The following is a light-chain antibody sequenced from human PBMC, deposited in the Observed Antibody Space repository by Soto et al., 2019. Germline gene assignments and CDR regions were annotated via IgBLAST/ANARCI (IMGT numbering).Light chain of an antibody. CDR2: SDN. V-gene: IGLV1-44*01. CDR1: SSNIGSNI. Sequence: QAVVTQPPSASGTPGQRVSISCSGSSSNIGSNIVSWYQQLPGTAPKVLIYSDNQRPSGVPDRFSGSKSGTSASLAISGLQSEDEADYYCATWDDSLNGVVFGGGTKLTVL. J-gene: IGLJ3*02. CDR3: ATWDDSLNGVV.